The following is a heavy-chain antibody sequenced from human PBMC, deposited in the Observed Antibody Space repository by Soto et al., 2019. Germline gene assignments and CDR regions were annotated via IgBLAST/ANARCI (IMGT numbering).Heavy chain of an antibody. CDR3: ARWSGVADAFDI. D-gene: IGHD3-10*01. CDR1: GYTLNYRY. V-gene: IGHV1-45*02. Sequence: GASVKVSCKASGYTLNYRYLHWVRQAHGQALEWMGWITPFNGNTNYAQKFQDRVTITRDRSMSTAYMELSSLRSEDTAMYYCARWSGVADAFDIWGQGTMVTVSS. J-gene: IGHJ3*02. CDR2: ITPFNGNT.